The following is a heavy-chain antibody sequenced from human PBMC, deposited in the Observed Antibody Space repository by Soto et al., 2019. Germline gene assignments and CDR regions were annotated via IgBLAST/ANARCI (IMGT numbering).Heavy chain of an antibody. D-gene: IGHD3-3*01. CDR2: INSDGSST. CDR1: GFTFSSYW. CDR3: AREGITIFGVVIPNYYYYGMDV. J-gene: IGHJ6*02. V-gene: IGHV3-74*01. Sequence: PGGSLGLSCAASGFTFSSYWMHWVRQAPGKGLVWVSRINSDGSSTSYADSVKGRFTISRDNAKNTLYLQMNSLRAEDTAVYYCAREGITIFGVVIPNYYYYGMDVWGQGTTVTVSS.